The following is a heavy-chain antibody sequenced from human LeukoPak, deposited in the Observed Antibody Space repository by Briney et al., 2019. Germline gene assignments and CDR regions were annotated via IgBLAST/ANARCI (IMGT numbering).Heavy chain of an antibody. D-gene: IGHD3-22*01. CDR1: GLTFSNAW. J-gene: IGHJ3*02. V-gene: IGHV3-15*01. CDR2: ILSKIGGETR. CDR3: TILHYYDTGGSAAFDI. Sequence: KSGGSLRLSCAVSGLTFSNAWMSWVRQAPGKELEWVGRILSKIGGETREYAASVKGRFIISGDDSENTLYLQMNRLKTEDTAVYYCTILHYYDTGGSAAFDIWGQGTMVTVSS.